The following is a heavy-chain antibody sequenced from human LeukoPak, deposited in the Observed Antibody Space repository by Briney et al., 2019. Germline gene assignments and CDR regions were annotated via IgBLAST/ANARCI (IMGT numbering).Heavy chain of an antibody. J-gene: IGHJ4*02. CDR2: ISAYNGNT. D-gene: IGHD6-6*01. CDR3: ARDSRLSIAARPDSFDY. CDR1: GYTFTRYG. Sequence: GASVKVSCKASGYTFTRYGISWMRQAPGQGLEWMGWISAYNGNTNYAQKLQGRVTMTTDTSTSTAYMELRSLRSDDTAVYYCARDSRLSIAARPDSFDYWGQGTLVTVSS. V-gene: IGHV1-18*01.